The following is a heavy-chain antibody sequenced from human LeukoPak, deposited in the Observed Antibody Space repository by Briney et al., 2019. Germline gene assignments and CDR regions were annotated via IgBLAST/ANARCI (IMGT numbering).Heavy chain of an antibody. CDR2: IIPILGIA. CDR3: ARDLMDTAMWEFDY. D-gene: IGHD5-18*01. V-gene: IGHV1-69*04. J-gene: IGHJ4*02. Sequence: ASVKVSCKASGGTFSSYAISWVRQAPGQGLEWMGRIIPILGIANYAQKFQGRVTITTDESTSTAYMELSSLRSDDTAVYYCARDLMDTAMWEFDYWGQGTLVTVSS. CDR1: GGTFSSYA.